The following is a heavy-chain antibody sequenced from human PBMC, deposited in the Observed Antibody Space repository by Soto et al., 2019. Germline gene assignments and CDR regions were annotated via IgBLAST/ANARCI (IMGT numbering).Heavy chain of an antibody. Sequence: ASVKVSCKASGYTFTSNGISWVRQAPGQGLEWMGWISTYNGNTNYAQKFQGRVTMTTDTSTSTAYMELRSLRSDDTAVYYCARVGYSSSWYELDFDYWGQGTLVTVSS. V-gene: IGHV1-18*01. CDR1: GYTFTSNG. J-gene: IGHJ4*02. CDR2: ISTYNGNT. CDR3: ARVGYSSSWYELDFDY. D-gene: IGHD6-13*01.